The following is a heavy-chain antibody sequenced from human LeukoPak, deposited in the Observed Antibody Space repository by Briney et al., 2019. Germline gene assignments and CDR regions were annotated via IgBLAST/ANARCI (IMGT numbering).Heavy chain of an antibody. CDR3: ARDLFLAATEREGDDY. CDR1: GYTFTGYY. V-gene: IGHV1-2*02. D-gene: IGHD6-13*01. CDR2: INPNSDDT. Sequence: ASVKVSCKASGYTFTGYYIHWVRQAPGQGLEWMGWINPNSDDTNYAQKFQGRVTLTRDTSISTAYMELSRLTSDDTVVYYCARDLFLAATEREGDDYWGQGTLVTVSS. J-gene: IGHJ4*02.